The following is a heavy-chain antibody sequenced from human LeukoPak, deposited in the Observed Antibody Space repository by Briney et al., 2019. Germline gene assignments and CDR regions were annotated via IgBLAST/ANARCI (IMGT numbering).Heavy chain of an antibody. V-gene: IGHV4-34*01. CDR2: INHSGST. D-gene: IGHD5-18*01. CDR1: GGSFSGYY. CDR3: ARGGYRAVHDYYYYYMDV. Sequence: PPETLSLTCAVYGGSFSGYYWSWIRQPPGKGLEWIGEINHSGSTNYNPSLKSRVTISVDTSKNQFSLKLSSVTAADTAVYYCARGGYRAVHDYYYYYMDVWGKGTTVTVSS. J-gene: IGHJ6*03.